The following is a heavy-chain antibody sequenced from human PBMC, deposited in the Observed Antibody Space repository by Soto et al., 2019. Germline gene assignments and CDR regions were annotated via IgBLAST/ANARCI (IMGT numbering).Heavy chain of an antibody. CDR3: AREGYCSSTSCFSKPADYYYGMDV. D-gene: IGHD2-2*01. V-gene: IGHV3-48*02. CDR2: ISSSSSTI. J-gene: IGHJ6*02. Sequence: PLGSLRLSCAASGFTFSNYAMSWVRQAPGKGLEWVSYISSSSSTIYYADPVKGRFTISRDNAKNSLYLQMNSLRDEDTAVYYCAREGYCSSTSCFSKPADYYYGMDVWGQGTTVTVSS. CDR1: GFTFSNYA.